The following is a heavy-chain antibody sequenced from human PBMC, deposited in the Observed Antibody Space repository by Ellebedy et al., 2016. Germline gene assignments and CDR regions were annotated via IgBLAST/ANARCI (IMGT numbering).Heavy chain of an antibody. V-gene: IGHV3-23*01. CDR3: RPGHYSGS. Sequence: GESLKISXAASGFTFSSYWMSWVRQAPGKGLEWASTISGGGDNTYIAESVKGRFIISRDNSENTLYLQMNGLTAADTAVYYCRPGHYSGSWGQGSLVTVSS. J-gene: IGHJ4*02. CDR1: GFTFSSYW. CDR2: ISGGGDNT.